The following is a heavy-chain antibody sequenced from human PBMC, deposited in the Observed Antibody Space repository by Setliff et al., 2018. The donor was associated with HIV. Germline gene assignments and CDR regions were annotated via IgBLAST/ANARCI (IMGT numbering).Heavy chain of an antibody. CDR2: IKSKTDGGTA. V-gene: IGHV3-15*01. CDR1: GFTFNSAW. Sequence: GGSLRLSCVASGFTFNSAWMTWVRQAPGKGLEWVGRIKSKTDGGTADYAAPVKGRFTIPRDDSKDMLYLQMNSLKTEDTAVYYCATERGYSASKYLDYWGQGTLVTVSS. J-gene: IGHJ4*02. D-gene: IGHD5-12*01. CDR3: ATERGYSASKYLDY.